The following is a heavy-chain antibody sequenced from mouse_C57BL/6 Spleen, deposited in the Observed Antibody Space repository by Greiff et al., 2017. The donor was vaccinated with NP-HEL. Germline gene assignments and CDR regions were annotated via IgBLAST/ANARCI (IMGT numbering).Heavy chain of an antibody. CDR2: ISYSGST. Sequence: DVQLQESGPGMVKPSQSLSLTCTVTGYSITSGYDWHWIRHFPGNKLEWMGYISYSGSTNYNPSLTSRISITHDTSKNHFFLKWNSVTTEDTATYYCAREGVSGTSFAYWGQGTLVTVSA. D-gene: IGHD6-2*01. J-gene: IGHJ3*01. CDR3: AREGVSGTSFAY. V-gene: IGHV3-1*01. CDR1: GYSITSGYD.